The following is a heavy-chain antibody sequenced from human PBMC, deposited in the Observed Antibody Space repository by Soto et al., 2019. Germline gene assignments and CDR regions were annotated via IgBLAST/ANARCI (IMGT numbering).Heavy chain of an antibody. CDR3: ASDLSGRADV. Sequence: LRLSCAASGFTLSSYWMHWVRQAPGKGLVWVSRMNEDGGTTDYADSVKGRFTISRDNAKNTLYLQMNSLRVEDTAVYYCASDLSGRADVWGQGTTVTVSS. D-gene: IGHD3-10*01. V-gene: IGHV3-74*01. CDR2: MNEDGGTT. J-gene: IGHJ6*02. CDR1: GFTLSSYW.